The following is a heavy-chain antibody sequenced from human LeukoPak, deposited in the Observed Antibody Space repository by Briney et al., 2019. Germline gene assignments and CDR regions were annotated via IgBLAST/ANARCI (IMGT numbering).Heavy chain of an antibody. V-gene: IGHV3-21*01. CDR3: ARGCGGVCSTRHLDY. J-gene: IGHJ4*01. CDR2: ISTTA. D-gene: IGHD2-21*02. Sequence: GGSLRLSCAASGFTFSSYSFFWVRQAPGKGLEWGSSISTTADYADLLKGRLTISRDNSKNSVYPQMDSLRGEDTAVYYCARGCGGVCSTRHLDYWGQGTLLSVSS. CDR1: GFTFSSYS.